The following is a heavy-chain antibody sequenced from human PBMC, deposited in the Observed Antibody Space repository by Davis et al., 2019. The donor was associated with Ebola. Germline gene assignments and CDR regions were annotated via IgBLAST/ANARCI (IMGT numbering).Heavy chain of an antibody. J-gene: IGHJ4*02. CDR1: GFTFSSYA. Sequence: PGGSLRLSCAASGFTFSSYAMTWVRQAPGKGLEWVSAISGSGGTTYYAGSVKGRFTVSRDNSKKTMYLQMNSLRAEDTAVYYCAKGASLTDWGQGTLVTVSS. CDR2: ISGSGGTT. CDR3: AKGASLTD. V-gene: IGHV3-23*01. D-gene: IGHD5-12*01.